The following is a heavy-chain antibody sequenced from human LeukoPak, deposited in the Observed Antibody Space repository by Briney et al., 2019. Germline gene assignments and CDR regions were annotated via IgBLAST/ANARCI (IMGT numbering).Heavy chain of an antibody. J-gene: IGHJ4*02. D-gene: IGHD4-17*01. CDR3: ATPRGNDYGDYLDY. Sequence: PGGSLRLSCAASGFTVSSNYMSWVRQAPGKGLEWVSVIYSDGDTYYADSVKGRFTISRDNSKNTLYLQMNSLRAEDTAVYYCATPRGNDYGDYLDYWGQGTLVTVSS. V-gene: IGHV3-66*01. CDR1: GFTVSSNY. CDR2: IYSDGDT.